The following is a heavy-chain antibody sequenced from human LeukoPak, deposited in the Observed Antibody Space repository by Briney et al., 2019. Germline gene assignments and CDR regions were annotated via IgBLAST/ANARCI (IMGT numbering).Heavy chain of an antibody. V-gene: IGHV3-11*04. Sequence: GGSLRLSCAASGFTFSDYYMSWIRQVPGKGLEWVSYISSSGSTIYYADSAKGRFTISRDNTKNSLYLQMNSLRAGDTAVYYCARDDRSGYLYDFDYWGQGTLVTVSS. CDR2: ISSSGSTI. CDR1: GFTFSDYY. CDR3: ARDDRSGYLYDFDY. J-gene: IGHJ4*02. D-gene: IGHD3-22*01.